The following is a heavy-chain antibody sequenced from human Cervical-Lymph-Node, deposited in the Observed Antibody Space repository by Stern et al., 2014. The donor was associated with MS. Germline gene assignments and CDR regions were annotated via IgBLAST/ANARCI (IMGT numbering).Heavy chain of an antibody. CDR1: GYTFTNNW. J-gene: IGHJ6*02. Sequence: MQLVQSGAEVKKPGESLKISCKGSGYTFTNNWIAWVCQMPGKGLEWMGIIYPDDSDIRYSPSLQGQVTISADKSISTDYLQWSTLKPADSAVYYCARHPPRRKWDDPNYGMDVWGQGTTVTVSS. V-gene: IGHV5-51*01. CDR3: ARHPPRRKWDDPNYGMDV. D-gene: IGHD1-1*01. CDR2: IYPDDSDI.